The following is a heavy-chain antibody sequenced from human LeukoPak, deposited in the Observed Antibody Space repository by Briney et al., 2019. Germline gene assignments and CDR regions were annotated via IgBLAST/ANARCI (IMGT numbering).Heavy chain of an antibody. CDR3: VRLRETLDY. CDR1: GGSISSGNFY. Sequence: PSETLSLTCTVSGGSISSGNFYWGWIRQPPGKGLERIGNIFYTGNTYYNPSLKSRVTMSVDTSKNQFSLKMSSVTAADTAVYYCVRLRETLDYWGQGTLVTVSS. D-gene: IGHD1-26*01. V-gene: IGHV4-39*01. CDR2: IFYTGNT. J-gene: IGHJ4*02.